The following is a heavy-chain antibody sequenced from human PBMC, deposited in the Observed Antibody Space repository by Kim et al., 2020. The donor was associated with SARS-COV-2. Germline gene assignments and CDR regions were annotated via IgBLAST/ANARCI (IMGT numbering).Heavy chain of an antibody. CDR1: GFSLSDYA. CDR3: ARGRGLLVSHFYYFMDF. D-gene: IGHD2-8*01. V-gene: IGHV3-21*01. Sequence: GGSLRLSCAASGFSLSDYAMGWVRQAPGKGLEWVSSISTSGSYIHYADSVRGRATISRDNAENSLFLEMNSPRVEDTAVYYCARGRGLLVSHFYYFMDF. CDR2: ISTSGSYI. J-gene: IGHJ6*03.